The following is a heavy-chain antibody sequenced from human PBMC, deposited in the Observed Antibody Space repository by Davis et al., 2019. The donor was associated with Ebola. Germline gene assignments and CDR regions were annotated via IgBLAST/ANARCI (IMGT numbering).Heavy chain of an antibody. J-gene: IGHJ4*02. CDR3: ARGKNWEPFDY. CDR2: IYYSGST. D-gene: IGHD1-26*01. CDR1: GGSISSSSYY. V-gene: IGHV4-39*07. Sequence: MPSETLSLTCTVSGGSISSSSYYWGWIRQPPGKGLEWIGSIYYSGSTYYNPSLKSRVTISVDTSKNQFSLKLSSVTAADTAVYYCARGKNWEPFDYWGQGTLVTVSS.